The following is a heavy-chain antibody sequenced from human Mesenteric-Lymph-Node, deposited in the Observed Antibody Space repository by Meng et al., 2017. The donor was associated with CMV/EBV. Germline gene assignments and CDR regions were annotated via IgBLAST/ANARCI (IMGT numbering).Heavy chain of an antibody. D-gene: IGHD1-7*01. V-gene: IGHV2-5*02. Sequence: LSLSSNGAVVRWLRQPPGNALEWLALIYWDDDEYYRPSLKSRLTITKDTSKNRVVLTMTDMDPVDTATYYCVHRVFGELHPLWLDPWGQGTLVTVSS. CDR1: LSLSSNGAV. CDR2: IYWDDDE. J-gene: IGHJ5*02. CDR3: VHRVFGELHPLWLDP.